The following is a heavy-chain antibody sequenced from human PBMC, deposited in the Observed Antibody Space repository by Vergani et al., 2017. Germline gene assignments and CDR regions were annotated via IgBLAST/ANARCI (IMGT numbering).Heavy chain of an antibody. Sequence: QVTLKESGPALVKPTQTLTLTCTFSGFSLSTSGMRVSWIRQPPGKALEWLARIDWDDDKFYSTSLKTRLTISKDTSKNQVVLTMTNMDPVDTATYYCARTRFGSGLVGNYFDYWGQGALVTVSS. D-gene: IGHD3-3*01. CDR2: IDWDDDK. J-gene: IGHJ4*02. CDR3: ARTRFGSGLVGNYFDY. CDR1: GFSLSTSGMR. V-gene: IGHV2-70*04.